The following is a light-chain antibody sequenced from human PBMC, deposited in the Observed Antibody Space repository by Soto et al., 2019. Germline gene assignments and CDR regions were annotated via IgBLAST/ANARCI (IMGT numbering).Light chain of an antibody. J-gene: IGLJ2*01. CDR3: CSYAGNYNLV. Sequence: QSALTQPRSVSGSPGQSVTISCTGTSSDVGGYNYVSWYQQHPGKAPKLMISDVSKRPSGVLDRFSGSKSGNTASLTISGLLAQDEADYYCCSYAGNYNLVFGGGTKLTVL. V-gene: IGLV2-11*01. CDR2: DVS. CDR1: SSDVGGYNY.